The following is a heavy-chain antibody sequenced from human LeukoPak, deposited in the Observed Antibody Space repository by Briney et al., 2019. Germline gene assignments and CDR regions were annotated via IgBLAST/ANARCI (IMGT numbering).Heavy chain of an antibody. CDR1: GFTFSSYA. Sequence: PGRSLRLSCAASGFTFSSYAMHWVRQAPGKGLEWVAVISYDGSNKYYADSVKGRFTISRDNSKNTLYLQMNSLRAEDTAVYYCARGSSSSWDYYYYGMDVWGQGTTVTVSS. J-gene: IGHJ6*02. CDR2: ISYDGSNK. CDR3: ARGSSSSWDYYYYGMDV. D-gene: IGHD6-6*01. V-gene: IGHV3-30-3*01.